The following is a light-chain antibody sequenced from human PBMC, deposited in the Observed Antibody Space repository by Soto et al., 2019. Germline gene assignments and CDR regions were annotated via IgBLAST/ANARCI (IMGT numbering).Light chain of an antibody. J-gene: IGKJ5*01. CDR2: GAS. CDR1: HSVSSSY. Sequence: EIVLTQSTGTLSLSPGERATLSCRASHSVSSSYLAWYQQKPGQAPRLIIYGASSRTTGSPDRFSSSGSGTDFTLTISTLEPEDSAVYYCQQYGSSPPITFGQVTRLEIK. V-gene: IGKV3-20*01. CDR3: QQYGSSPPIT.